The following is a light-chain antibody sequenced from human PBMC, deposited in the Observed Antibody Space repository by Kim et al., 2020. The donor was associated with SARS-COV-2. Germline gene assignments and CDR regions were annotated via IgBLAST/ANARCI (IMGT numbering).Light chain of an antibody. Sequence: DIQLTQSPSFLSASVGDRVTITCRASQGISSYLAWYQQKPGKAPKLLIYAASTLQSGVPSRFSGSGSGTEFTLTISSLQPEDFATYYCQQLNSYPRLTFAGATKVDIK. CDR2: AAS. J-gene: IGKJ4*01. CDR1: QGISSY. V-gene: IGKV1-9*01. CDR3: QQLNSYPRLT.